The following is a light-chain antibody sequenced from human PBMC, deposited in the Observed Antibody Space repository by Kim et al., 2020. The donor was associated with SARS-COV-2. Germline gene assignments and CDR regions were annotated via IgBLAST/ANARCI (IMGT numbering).Light chain of an antibody. CDR1: SSNIGAGYD. Sequence: QSVLSQPPSVSGAPGQRVTISCTGTSSNIGAGYDVHWYQQVPGTAPKLLIYGNTNRPSGVPDRFSGSKSGASASLAITGLQAEDEADYHCQSYDSSLSGCVFGGGTQLTVL. V-gene: IGLV1-40*01. CDR3: QSYDSSLSGCV. CDR2: GNT. J-gene: IGLJ3*02.